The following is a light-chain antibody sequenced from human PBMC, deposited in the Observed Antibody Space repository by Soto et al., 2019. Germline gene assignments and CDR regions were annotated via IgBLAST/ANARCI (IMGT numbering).Light chain of an antibody. J-gene: IGLJ2*01. CDR2: GNS. CDR1: SSNIGAGYD. CDR3: QSYDSSLSGSV. V-gene: IGLV1-40*01. Sequence: QAVVTQPPSVSGAPGQRVTISCTGSSSNIGAGYDVHWYQQLPGTAPKLLIYGNSNRPSGVPDRFSGSKSGTSASLASTGLQAEDEADYYCQSYDSSLSGSVFGGGTKLPVL.